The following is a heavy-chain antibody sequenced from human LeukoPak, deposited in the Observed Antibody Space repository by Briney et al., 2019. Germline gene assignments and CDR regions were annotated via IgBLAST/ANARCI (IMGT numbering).Heavy chain of an antibody. D-gene: IGHD6-6*01. CDR3: ARQEYSSSSADY. Sequence: EPLKISCKGSGYNFTTYWSGWVRQMPGKRLEWMGIIYPGGSETRYSPSSQGQVTISADKSISTAYLQWSSLKASDTAMYYCARQEYSSSSADYWGQGTLVTVSS. CDR1: GYNFTTYW. CDR2: IYPGGSET. J-gene: IGHJ4*02. V-gene: IGHV5-51*01.